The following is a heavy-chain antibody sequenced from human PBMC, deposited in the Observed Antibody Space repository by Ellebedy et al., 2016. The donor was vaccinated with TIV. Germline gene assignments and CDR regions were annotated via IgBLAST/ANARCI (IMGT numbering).Heavy chain of an antibody. CDR2: IYYSGST. Sequence: MPGGSLRLSCAASGFPFDSYVMNRVRQPPGKGLEWIGSIYYSGSTYYNPSLKSRVTISVDTSKNQFSLKLSSVTAADTAVYYCARGATHRRSTVITNFDCWGQGTLVTVSS. CDR1: GFPFDSYV. V-gene: IGHV4-39*07. D-gene: IGHD4-23*01. J-gene: IGHJ4*02. CDR3: ARGATHRRSTVITNFDC.